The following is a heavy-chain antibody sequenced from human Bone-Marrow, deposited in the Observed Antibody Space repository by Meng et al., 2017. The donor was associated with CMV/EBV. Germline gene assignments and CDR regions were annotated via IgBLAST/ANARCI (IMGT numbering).Heavy chain of an antibody. V-gene: IGHV4-39*07. J-gene: IGHJ4*02. CDR3: ARSVVAMGNDY. Sequence: CTVSGASLSTSNDYWSWIRQPPGKGLEWIGSFYYSGSTYYNPSLKSRVTISVDASKNQFSLKLSSVTAADTAVYHCARSVVAMGNDYWGQGSLVTVSS. CDR2: FYYSGST. D-gene: IGHD5-12*01. CDR1: GASLSTSNDY.